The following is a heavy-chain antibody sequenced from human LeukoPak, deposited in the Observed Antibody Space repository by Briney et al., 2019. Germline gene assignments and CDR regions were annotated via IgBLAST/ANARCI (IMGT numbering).Heavy chain of an antibody. CDR1: GYTFTSYG. J-gene: IGHJ4*02. CDR2: ISAYNGNT. Sequence: ASVKVSCKASGYTFTSYGISWVRQAPGQGLEWMGWISAYNGNTNYAQKLQGRVTMTTDTSTSTVYMELSSLRSEDTAVYYCARDQYYNGSDYWGQGTLVTVSS. V-gene: IGHV1-18*01. CDR3: ARDQYYNGSDY. D-gene: IGHD3-10*01.